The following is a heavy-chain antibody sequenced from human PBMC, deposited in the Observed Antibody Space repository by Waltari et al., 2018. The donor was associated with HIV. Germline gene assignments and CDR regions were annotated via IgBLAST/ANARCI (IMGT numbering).Heavy chain of an antibody. CDR2: IKPSSSST. CDR1: GYTFTPSY. Sequence: QVQLVQSGAEVKKPGASVKVSCKASGYTFTPSYIHWVRQAPGQGLEWMGAIKPSSSSTSYAQKFQGRVTMTRDTSTSTVYMEVSSLRYEDTAVYFCARDLSYSGSYFPGYWGQGTLVTVSS. CDR3: ARDLSYSGSYFPGY. J-gene: IGHJ4*02. D-gene: IGHD1-26*01. V-gene: IGHV1-46*01.